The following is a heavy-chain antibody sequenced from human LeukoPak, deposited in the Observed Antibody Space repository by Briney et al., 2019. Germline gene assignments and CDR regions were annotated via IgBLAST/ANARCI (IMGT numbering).Heavy chain of an antibody. CDR2: IYYSGVT. J-gene: IGHJ5*02. CDR3: VGRKSTTPNWFDP. CDR1: GGSINSASYY. Sequence: SETLSLTCTVSGGSINSASYYWGWIRQSPGKGLEWIGAIYYSGVTFYNPSLKSLVTISVDTSKNQFSLKLTSVTAADTSIYYCVGRKSTTPNWFDPWGQGTLVTVSS. V-gene: IGHV4-39*01. D-gene: IGHD1-1*01.